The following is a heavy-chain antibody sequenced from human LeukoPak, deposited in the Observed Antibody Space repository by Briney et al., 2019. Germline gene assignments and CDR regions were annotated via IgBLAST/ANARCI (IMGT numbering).Heavy chain of an antibody. Sequence: GGSLRLSCAASGFTFSSYGMHWVRQAPGKGLEWVAVIWYDGSNKYYADSVKGRFTFSRDNFKSTLYLQMNSLRAEDSAVYYCARESGATKIGQLLNYWGQGTLVSVSS. CDR1: GFTFSSYG. V-gene: IGHV3-33*01. CDR2: IWYDGSNK. J-gene: IGHJ4*02. CDR3: ARESGATKIGQLLNY. D-gene: IGHD3-10*01.